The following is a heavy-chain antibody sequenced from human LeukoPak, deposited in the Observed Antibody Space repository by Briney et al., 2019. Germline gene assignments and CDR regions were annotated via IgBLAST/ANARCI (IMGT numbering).Heavy chain of an antibody. CDR1: GFTFSSYG. J-gene: IGHJ4*02. Sequence: GRSLRLSCAAPGFTFSSYGMHWVRQAPGKGLEWVAVIWYDGSNKYYADSVKGRFTISRDNSRNTLYLQMNSLRAEDTAVYYCAREVAAAGMDYFDYWGQGTLVTVSS. CDR2: IWYDGSNK. CDR3: AREVAAAGMDYFDY. V-gene: IGHV3-33*01. D-gene: IGHD6-13*01.